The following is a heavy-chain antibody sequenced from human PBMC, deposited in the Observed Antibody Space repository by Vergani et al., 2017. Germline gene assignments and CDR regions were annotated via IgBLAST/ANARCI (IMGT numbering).Heavy chain of an antibody. V-gene: IGHV3-48*01. Sequence: VQLVESGGGVVQPGGSLRLSCVVSGFDFSSYIMNWVRQAPGKGLEWVSFVSTGTKSQSYAESVKGRFTISRDSAKNSLYLQMDSLRAEDTAVYYCAREYSSTSGRAFDFLGQGTKVTVSS. CDR2: VSTGTKSQ. CDR3: AREYSSTSGRAFDF. CDR1: GFDFSSYI. D-gene: IGHD2-2*01. J-gene: IGHJ3*01.